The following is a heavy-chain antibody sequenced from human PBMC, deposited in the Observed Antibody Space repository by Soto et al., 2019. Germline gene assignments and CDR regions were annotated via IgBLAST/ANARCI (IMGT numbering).Heavy chain of an antibody. CDR2: INHSGST. Sequence: SGSLSLTCAVYGGSFSGYFWSWVCQPPGKGLEWIGEINHSGSTNYNPSLKSRVTMSVDTTKNQFSLKLSSVTAADTAVYYCARATGDYGGIDYSGHRLLVTVSS. CDR1: GGSFSGYF. V-gene: IGHV4-34*01. J-gene: IGHJ4*01. CDR3: ARATGDYGGIDY. D-gene: IGHD4-17*01.